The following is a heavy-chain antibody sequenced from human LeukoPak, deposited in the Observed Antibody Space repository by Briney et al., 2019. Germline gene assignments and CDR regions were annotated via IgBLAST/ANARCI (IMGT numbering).Heavy chain of an antibody. J-gene: IGHJ4*02. Sequence: SETLSLTCTVSGGSISSGGYYWSWIRQHPGKGLEWIGYIYYSGSTYYNPSLKSRVTISVDTSKNQFSLKLSSVTAADTAVYYCARAWGSSGWPTYYFDYWGQGTLVTVSS. CDR2: IYYSGST. CDR3: ARAWGSSGWPTYYFDY. D-gene: IGHD6-19*01. CDR1: GGSISSGGYY. V-gene: IGHV4-31*03.